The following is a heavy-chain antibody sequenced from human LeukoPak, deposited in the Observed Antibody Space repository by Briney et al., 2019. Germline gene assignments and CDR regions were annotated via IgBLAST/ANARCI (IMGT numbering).Heavy chain of an antibody. V-gene: IGHV4-59*08. CDR3: ARHGGSSSWYPLDWCDP. Sequence: SETLSLTCTVSGGSISSYYWSWLRQPPGKGLEWIGYIYYSGSTNYNPSLKSRVTISVDTSKNQFSLKLSSVTAAATAVYYCARHGGSSSWYPLDWCDPGGQGTLVTVSS. CDR1: GGSISSYY. D-gene: IGHD6-13*01. CDR2: IYYSGST. J-gene: IGHJ5*02.